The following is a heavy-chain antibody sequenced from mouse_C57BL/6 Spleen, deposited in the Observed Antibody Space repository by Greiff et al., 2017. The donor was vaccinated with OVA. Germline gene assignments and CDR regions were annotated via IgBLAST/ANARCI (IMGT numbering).Heavy chain of an antibody. V-gene: IGHV1-19*01. CDR2: INPYNGGT. CDR1: GYTFTDYY. J-gene: IGHJ2*01. Sequence: EVQLQQSGPVLVKPGASVKMSCKASGYTFTDYYMHWVKQSPGKSLEWIGVINPYNGGTSYNQKFKGKATLTVDKSSSTAYMELNSLTSEDSAYYYCARGEDVDYWGQGTTLTVSS. CDR3: ARGEDVDY.